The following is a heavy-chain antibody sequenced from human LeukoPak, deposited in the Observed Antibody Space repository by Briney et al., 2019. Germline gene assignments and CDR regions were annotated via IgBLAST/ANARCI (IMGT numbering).Heavy chain of an antibody. D-gene: IGHD6-13*01. CDR2: ISGSGGDT. V-gene: IGHV3-23*01. CDR3: ARDLSYSSGWSDY. Sequence: GGSLRLSCAASGFTFSSYAMSWVRQRPGKGLEWGLAISGSGGDTFYADSAKGRFTISRENFKNTLSLQMNSLRAQDTALHYCARDLSYSSGWSDYWGQGTLVTVSS. CDR1: GFTFSSYA. J-gene: IGHJ4*02.